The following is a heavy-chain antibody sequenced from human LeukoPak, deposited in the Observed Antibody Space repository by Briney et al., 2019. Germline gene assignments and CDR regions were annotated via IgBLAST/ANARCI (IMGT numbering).Heavy chain of an antibody. J-gene: IGHJ4*02. Sequence: ASVKVSCKASGYTFTGYYMHWVRQVPGQGLEWMGWINPNSGGTNYAQKFQGRVTMTRDTSISTAYMELSRLRSDDTAVYYCARVGVRYGSGLDYWGQGTLVTVSS. CDR3: ARVGVRYGSGLDY. CDR1: GYTFTGYY. D-gene: IGHD3-10*01. V-gene: IGHV1-2*02. CDR2: INPNSGGT.